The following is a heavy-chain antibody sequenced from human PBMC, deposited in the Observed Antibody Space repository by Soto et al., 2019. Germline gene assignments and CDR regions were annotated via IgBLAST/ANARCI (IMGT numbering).Heavy chain of an antibody. CDR2: IYYSGST. CDR3: ARGWPSMTQYYYYYYMDV. D-gene: IGHD2-21*02. V-gene: IGHV4-39*07. J-gene: IGHJ6*03. CDR1: GGSISSSSYY. Sequence: PSETLSLTCTVSGGSISSSSYYWGWIRQPPGKGLEWIGSIYYSGSTYYNPSLKSRVTISVDTSKNQFSLKLSSVTAADTAVYYCARGWPSMTQYYYYYYMDVWGKGTTVTVSS.